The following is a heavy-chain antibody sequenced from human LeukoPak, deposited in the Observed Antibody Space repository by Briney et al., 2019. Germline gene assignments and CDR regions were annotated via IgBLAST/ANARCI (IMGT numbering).Heavy chain of an antibody. CDR2: INPNSGGT. Sequence: ASVTVSCKASGYTFTGYYMHWVRQAPGQGLEWMGWINPNSGGTNYAQKFQGRVTMTRDTSISTAYMELSRLRSDDTAVYYCARADSSGWYDYYYMDVWGKGTTVTVSS. J-gene: IGHJ6*03. CDR1: GYTFTGYY. D-gene: IGHD6-19*01. CDR3: ARADSSGWYDYYYMDV. V-gene: IGHV1-2*02.